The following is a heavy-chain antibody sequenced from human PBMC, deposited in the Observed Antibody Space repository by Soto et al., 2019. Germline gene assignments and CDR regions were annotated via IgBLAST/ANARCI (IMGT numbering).Heavy chain of an antibody. CDR2: IYTSGST. V-gene: IGHV4-4*07. CDR3: ARDRTSRGNNWFDX. CDR1: GGSISSYY. J-gene: IGHJ5*02. Sequence: SETLSLTCTVSGGSISSYYWSWIRQPAGKGLEWIVRIYTSGSTNYNPSLKSRVTMSVDTSKKQFSLKLSSVTAADTAVYYCARDRTSRGNNWFDXWGQGTLVTVSX. D-gene: IGHD6-19*01.